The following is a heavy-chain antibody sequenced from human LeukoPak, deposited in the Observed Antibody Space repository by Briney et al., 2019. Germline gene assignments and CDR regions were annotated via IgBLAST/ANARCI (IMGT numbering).Heavy chain of an antibody. CDR1: GFTSSSYW. Sequence: PGGSLRLSCAASGFTSSSYWMSWVRQAPGKGLEWVANIKQDGSEKYYVDSVKGRFTISRDNAKNSLYLQMNSLRAEDTAVYYCARGWYGDYGHDAFDIWGQGTMVTVSS. J-gene: IGHJ3*02. CDR3: ARGWYGDYGHDAFDI. D-gene: IGHD4-17*01. CDR2: IKQDGSEK. V-gene: IGHV3-7*03.